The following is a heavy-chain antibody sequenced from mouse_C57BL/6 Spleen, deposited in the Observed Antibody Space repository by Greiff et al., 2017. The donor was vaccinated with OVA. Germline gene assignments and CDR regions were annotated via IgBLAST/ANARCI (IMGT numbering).Heavy chain of an antibody. J-gene: IGHJ2*01. CDR2: IYPGSGNT. V-gene: IGHV1-76*01. Sequence: VQLQQSGAELVRPGASVKLSCKASGYTFTDYYINWVKQRPGQGLEWIARIYPGSGNTYYNEKFKGKATLTAEKSSSTAYMQLSSLTSEDSAVYFCARSYYGNYGGCDYWGQGTTLTVSS. CDR1: GYTFTDYY. CDR3: ARSYYGNYGGCDY. D-gene: IGHD2-10*01.